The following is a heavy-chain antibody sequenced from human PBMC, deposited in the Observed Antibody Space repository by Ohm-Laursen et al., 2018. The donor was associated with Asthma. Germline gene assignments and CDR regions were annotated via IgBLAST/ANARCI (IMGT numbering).Heavy chain of an antibody. V-gene: IGHV1-18*04. D-gene: IGHD2-21*01. CDR3: VRDVVDRFDF. Sequence: ASVKVSCKTSGYSLSSNAISCVRQAPGQRPEWMGWIYIRNTNYAPKFRDRITLSTDTSTNTAYMDLRSLRSDDTAVYYCVRDVVDRFDFWGQGSLVIVSS. J-gene: IGHJ4*02. CDR2: IYIRNT. CDR1: GYSLSSNA.